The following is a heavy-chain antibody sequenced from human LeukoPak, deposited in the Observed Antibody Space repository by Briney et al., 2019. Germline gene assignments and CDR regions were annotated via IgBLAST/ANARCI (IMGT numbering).Heavy chain of an antibody. CDR2: ISGSSGST. CDR1: GFTFSSHA. CDR3: AKADSSGYY. Sequence: GGSLRLSCAASGFTFSSHAMTWVRQAPGKGLEWVSLISGSSGSTYYADSVKGRLTISRDNSKNALFLQMNSLRMEDTAVYYCAKADSSGYYWGQGTLVTVSS. J-gene: IGHJ4*02. V-gene: IGHV3-23*01. D-gene: IGHD3-22*01.